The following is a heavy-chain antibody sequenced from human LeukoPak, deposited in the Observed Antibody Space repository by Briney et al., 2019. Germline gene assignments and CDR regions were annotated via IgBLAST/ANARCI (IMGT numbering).Heavy chain of an antibody. CDR1: GFTFSSYA. D-gene: IGHD3-10*01. Sequence: GGSLRLSCAASGFTFSSYAMTWVRQAPGKGLEWVSGLSGSGASTYYADSVKGRFTISRDNSKNTLCLQMNRLRAGDTAVYYCAKGSDRSGSYYLDYWGQGTLVTVSS. J-gene: IGHJ4*02. V-gene: IGHV3-23*01. CDR3: AKGSDRSGSYYLDY. CDR2: LSGSGAST.